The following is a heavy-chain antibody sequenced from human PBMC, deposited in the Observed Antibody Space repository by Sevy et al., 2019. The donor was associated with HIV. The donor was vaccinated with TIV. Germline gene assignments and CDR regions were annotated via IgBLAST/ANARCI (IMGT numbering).Heavy chain of an antibody. CDR3: AGENAWGRGYS. J-gene: IGHJ4*02. CDR1: GGSITSLY. Sequence: ETLSLTCTVSGGSITSLYWNWIRQPPGKGLEWIANIYYNGHINYNPSLKSRVTLSLDTSKNHFSLRLSSVTAADTAMYYCAGENAWGRGYSWGQGTLVTVSS. V-gene: IGHV4-59*08. D-gene: IGHD1-26*01. CDR2: IYYNGHI.